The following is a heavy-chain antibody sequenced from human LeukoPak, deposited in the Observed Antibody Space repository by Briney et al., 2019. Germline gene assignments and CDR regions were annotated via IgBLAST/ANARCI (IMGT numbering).Heavy chain of an antibody. D-gene: IGHD4-17*01. J-gene: IGHJ4*02. CDR2: IYYSGST. CDR3: ARFTRHYGDYVDFFDY. CDR1: GGSISSGGYY. Sequence: SETLSLTCTVSGGSISSGGYYWSWIRQHPGKGLEWIGYIYYSGSTYYNPSLKSRVTISVDTSKNQFSLKLSSVTAADTAVYYCARFTRHYGDYVDFFDYWGQGTLVTVSS. V-gene: IGHV4-31*03.